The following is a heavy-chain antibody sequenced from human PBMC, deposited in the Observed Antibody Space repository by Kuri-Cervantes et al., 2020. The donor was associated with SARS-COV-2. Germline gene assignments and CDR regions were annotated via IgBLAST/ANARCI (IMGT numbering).Heavy chain of an antibody. D-gene: IGHD1-26*01. J-gene: IGHJ4*02. CDR2: ISYDGSNK. CDR1: GFTFSSYA. V-gene: IGHV3-30-3*01. CDR3: AREIVGGFDY. Sequence: GESLKIPCAASGFTFSSYAMHWVRQAPGKGLEWVAVISYDGSNKYYVDSVKGRFTISRDNSKNTLYLQMNSLRAEDTAVYYCAREIVGGFDYWGQGTLVTVSS.